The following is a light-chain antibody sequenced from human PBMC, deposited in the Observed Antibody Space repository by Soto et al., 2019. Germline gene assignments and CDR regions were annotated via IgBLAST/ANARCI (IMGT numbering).Light chain of an antibody. V-gene: IGLV2-23*02. CDR3: CSYSSSSTFI. J-gene: IGLJ2*01. Sequence: QSALTQPASVSGSPGQSITISCTGSSSDVGSYNYVSWYQQFPGKAPKLIISGVTERPSGISNRFSGSKSGYTASLTISGLQAEDEAEYYCCSYSSSSTFIFGGGTKVTVL. CDR2: GVT. CDR1: SSDVGSYNY.